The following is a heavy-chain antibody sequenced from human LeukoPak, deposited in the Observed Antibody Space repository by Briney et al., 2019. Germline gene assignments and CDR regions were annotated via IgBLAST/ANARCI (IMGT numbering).Heavy chain of an antibody. CDR2: VNPRDGRT. V-gene: IGHV1-46*01. Sequence: ASVTVSCKASGYTFTSYYMHWVRQAPGQGLEWMGIVNPRDGRTNYAQKFQGRVTMTRDTSTSTVYMELSSLTSQDTAVYYCARDTELGRRGGGFDYWGQGTLVTVSS. CDR3: ARDTELGRRGGGFDY. D-gene: IGHD7-27*01. CDR1: GYTFTSYY. J-gene: IGHJ4*02.